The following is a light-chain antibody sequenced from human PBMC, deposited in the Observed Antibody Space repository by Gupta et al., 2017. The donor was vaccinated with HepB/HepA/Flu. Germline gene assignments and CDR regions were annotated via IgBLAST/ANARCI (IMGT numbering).Light chain of an antibody. Sequence: EIVLTHSPDTLSSSPGVRASLSCRASESVRSNYLAWYQQKPGQAPRLLIYGTSGRATGVPDRFSGSGSGTEFTLTVSRLEPEDFAVYYCQQNYNASQTFGQGTKVEIK. CDR2: GTS. V-gene: IGKV3-20*01. J-gene: IGKJ1*01. CDR3: QQNYNASQT. CDR1: ESVRSNY.